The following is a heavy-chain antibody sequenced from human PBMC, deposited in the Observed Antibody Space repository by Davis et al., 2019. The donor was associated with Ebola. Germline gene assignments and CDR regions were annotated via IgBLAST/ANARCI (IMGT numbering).Heavy chain of an antibody. Sequence: PGGSLRLSCVASGFTFSRYDMNWVRQAPGKGLEWVSYISSGTTTLQYGDSVKGRFTVSRDNAKNSLYLQMNSLRDEDTAVYYCARSLGDIVLVPAALVPDYWGQGTLVTVSS. CDR3: ARSLGDIVLVPAALVPDY. J-gene: IGHJ4*02. D-gene: IGHD2-2*01. CDR2: ISSGTTTL. V-gene: IGHV3-48*02. CDR1: GFTFSRYD.